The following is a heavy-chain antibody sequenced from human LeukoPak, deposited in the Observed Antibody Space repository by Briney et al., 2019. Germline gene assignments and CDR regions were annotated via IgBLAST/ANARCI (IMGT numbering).Heavy chain of an antibody. CDR2: IRQDGSEK. Sequence: GGSLRLTCAASGFTYSKYCMTWVRQAPGKGLEWVTKIRQDGSEKYYLDSVKGRFTISRDNAKDSLSLQMNSLRAEDTAVYYCATDSRIVGATGASDMWGRGTMVTVSS. V-gene: IGHV3-7*01. D-gene: IGHD1-26*01. J-gene: IGHJ3*02. CDR3: ATDSRIVGATGASDM. CDR1: GFTYSKYC.